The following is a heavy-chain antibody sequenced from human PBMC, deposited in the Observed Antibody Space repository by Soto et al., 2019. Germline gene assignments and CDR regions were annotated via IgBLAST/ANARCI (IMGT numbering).Heavy chain of an antibody. CDR3: AREGFSYGPKGVVFDH. Sequence: EVQLVESGGGLVQPGGSLRLSCAASGFNFRTYWMSWVRQAPGKGLEWVANIKEDGSDKYYVDSVKGRLTVSRDNAKNLLYLQLNSLRAEDTAVYYCAREGFSYGPKGVVFDHWGQGSLVTVSS. J-gene: IGHJ4*02. CDR2: IKEDGSDK. D-gene: IGHD5-18*01. CDR1: GFNFRTYW. V-gene: IGHV3-7*03.